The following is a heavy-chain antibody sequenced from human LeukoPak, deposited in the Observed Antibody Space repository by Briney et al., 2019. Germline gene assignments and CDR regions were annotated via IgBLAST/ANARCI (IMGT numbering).Heavy chain of an antibody. J-gene: IGHJ4*02. Sequence: GGSLRLSCAASGFTFSSYWMHWVRQAPGKGLVWVSRIISDGSSTSYADSVKGRFTISRDNAKNTLYLQMNSLRAEDTAVYYCASFRSTIWSFDYWGQGTLVTVSS. CDR2: IISDGSST. CDR1: GFTFSSYW. CDR3: ASFRSTIWSFDY. V-gene: IGHV3-74*01. D-gene: IGHD5-24*01.